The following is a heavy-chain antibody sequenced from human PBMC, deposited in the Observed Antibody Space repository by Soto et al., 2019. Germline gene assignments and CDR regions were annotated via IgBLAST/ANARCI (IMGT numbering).Heavy chain of an antibody. CDR1: DGSISSGGYY. CDR2: ISHCGNT. V-gene: IGHV4-30-4*01. CDR3: ARQVSSAWPPYYYDMDV. D-gene: IGHD6-25*01. J-gene: IGHJ6*02. Sequence: SETLSLTCTVSDGSISSGGYYCTWIRQPPGKCLEWFWYISHCGNTYYNSSLKSRITISVDTSKIQVSLKLSSLTAADTAMYFCARQVSSAWPPYYYDMDVWGQGTTVTVS.